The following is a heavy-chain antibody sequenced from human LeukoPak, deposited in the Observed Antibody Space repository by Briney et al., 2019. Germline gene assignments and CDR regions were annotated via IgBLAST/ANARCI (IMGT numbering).Heavy chain of an antibody. CDR1: GYTFTGYY. D-gene: IGHD5-24*01. CDR2: INPNSGGT. Sequence: ASVKVSCKASGYTFTGYYMHWVRQAPGQGLEWMGRINPNSGGTNYAQKFQGRVTMTRDTSISTAYMELSRLRSDDTAVYYCARDRRWPRAPRDYYYYMDVWGKGTTVTVSS. V-gene: IGHV1-2*06. CDR3: ARDRRWPRAPRDYYYYMDV. J-gene: IGHJ6*03.